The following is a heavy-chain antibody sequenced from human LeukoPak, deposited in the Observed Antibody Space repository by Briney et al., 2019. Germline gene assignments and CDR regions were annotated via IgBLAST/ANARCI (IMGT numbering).Heavy chain of an antibody. CDR2: IYYSGGT. D-gene: IGHD5-18*01. CDR1: GGSVSSGSYY. Sequence: SETLSLTCTVSGGSVSSGSYYWSWIRQPPGKGLEWIGYIYYSGGTNYNPSLKSRVTISIDTSKNQFSLKLSSVTAADTAVFYCARGGGYSYGYAFDIWGQGTMVTVSS. J-gene: IGHJ3*02. CDR3: ARGGGYSYGYAFDI. V-gene: IGHV4-61*01.